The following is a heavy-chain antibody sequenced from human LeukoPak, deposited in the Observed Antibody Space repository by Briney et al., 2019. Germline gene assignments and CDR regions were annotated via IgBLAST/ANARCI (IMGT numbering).Heavy chain of an antibody. CDR3: AKVWVPVEMATIGIDY. D-gene: IGHD5-24*01. Sequence: SGDGVSTYYADSVEGRFTISRDKRKNSLYLQMNSLRTEDTALYYCAKVWVPVEMATIGIDYWGQGTLVTVSS. J-gene: IGHJ4*02. V-gene: IGHV3-43*02. CDR2: SGDGVST.